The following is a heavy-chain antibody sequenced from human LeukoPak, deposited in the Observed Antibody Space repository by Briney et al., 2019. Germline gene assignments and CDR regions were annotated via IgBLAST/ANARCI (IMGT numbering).Heavy chain of an antibody. CDR1: GFTFDDYA. D-gene: IGHD1-7*01. CDR3: AKDRRGELRGWFDF. Sequence: PGRSLRLSCAASGFTFDDYAMYWVRQAPGKGLEWVSGISWNSGSIGYADSVKGRFTISRDNAKNSLYLQMNSLRAEDTALYYCAKDRRGELRGWFDFWSQGTLVTVSS. J-gene: IGHJ5*01. CDR2: ISWNSGSI. V-gene: IGHV3-9*01.